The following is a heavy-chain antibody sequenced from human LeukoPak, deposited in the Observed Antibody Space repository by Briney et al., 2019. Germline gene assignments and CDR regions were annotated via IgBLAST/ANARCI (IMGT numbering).Heavy chain of an antibody. J-gene: IGHJ6*03. CDR2: INHSGST. Sequence: SETLSLTCAVYGGSFSGYYWSWIRQPPGKGLEWIGEINHSGSTNYNPSLNSRVTISLDTSKNQLSLKLSSVTAADTAVYYCARFMVRGRYYYYYMDVWGKGTTVTISS. D-gene: IGHD3-10*01. V-gene: IGHV4-34*01. CDR3: ARFMVRGRYYYYYMDV. CDR1: GGSFSGYY.